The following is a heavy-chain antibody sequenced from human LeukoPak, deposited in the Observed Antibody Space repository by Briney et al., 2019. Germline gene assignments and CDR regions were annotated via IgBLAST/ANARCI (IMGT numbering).Heavy chain of an antibody. V-gene: IGHV1-69*04. D-gene: IGHD6-19*01. CDR2: IIPILGIA. J-gene: IGHJ4*02. CDR3: ARDRGVYSSGWYPTRGFDY. CDR1: AGTFSSYD. Sequence: ASVKVSCKTSAGTFSSYDISWVRQAPGQGLEWMGRIIPILGIANYAQKLQGRVTMTTDTSTSTAYMELRSLRSDDTAVYYCARDRGVYSSGWYPTRGFDYWGQGTLVTVSS.